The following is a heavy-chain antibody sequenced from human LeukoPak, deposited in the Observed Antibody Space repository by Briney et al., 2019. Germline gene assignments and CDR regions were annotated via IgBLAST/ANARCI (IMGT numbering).Heavy chain of an antibody. CDR1: GFTFSSYA. D-gene: IGHD6-13*01. J-gene: IGHJ2*01. CDR3: ARRGIAAAGPNWYFDL. Sequence: GGSLRLSCAASGFTFSSYAMSWVRQAPGKGLEWVANIKQDGSEKYYVDSVKGRFTISRDNAKNSLYLQMNSLRAEDTAVYYCARRGIAAAGPNWYFDLWGQGTLVTVSS. CDR2: IKQDGSEK. V-gene: IGHV3-7*01.